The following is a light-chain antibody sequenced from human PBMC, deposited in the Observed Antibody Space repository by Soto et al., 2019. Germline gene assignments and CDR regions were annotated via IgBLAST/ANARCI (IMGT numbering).Light chain of an antibody. V-gene: IGKV1-6*01. CDR1: QGINNE. CDR3: LHDYNYPRT. CDR2: AAS. Sequence: AIQMTQSPSSLSASVGDRVTMTCRASQGINNELAWYQQKPGKAPKLLIYAASNLHSGVPSRFSGSGSGTDFALTISSLQPEEFATYFCLHDYNYPRTFGQGTKVE. J-gene: IGKJ1*01.